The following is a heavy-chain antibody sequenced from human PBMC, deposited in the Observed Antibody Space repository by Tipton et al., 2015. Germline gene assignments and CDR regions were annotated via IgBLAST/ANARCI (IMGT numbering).Heavy chain of an antibody. CDR3: ARIRGRYVMDS. CDR1: GGSMSSYS. D-gene: IGHD3-16*01. J-gene: IGHJ4*02. CDR2: ISDSGTT. V-gene: IGHV4-59*12. Sequence: TLSLTCTVAGGSMSSYSWSWIRQSPGKGLEWIGSISDSGTTNYNPSLKSRVTISVDSSTNQFFLILSSVTAADTAVYYCARIRGRYVMDSWGQGSLVSVS.